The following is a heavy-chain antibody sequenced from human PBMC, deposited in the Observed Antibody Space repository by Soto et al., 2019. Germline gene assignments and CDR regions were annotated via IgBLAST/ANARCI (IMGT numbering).Heavy chain of an antibody. Sequence: GGPLRLYCAASVFTFSIYSMSWVRQAPGNGLEWVANIKQDGSEKYYVDSVKGRFTISRDNAKNSLYLQMNRLRAEDTAVYYCAREGTYYDILTGYPTLDYWGQGTMVTVSS. D-gene: IGHD3-9*01. CDR1: VFTFSIYS. J-gene: IGHJ4*02. V-gene: IGHV3-7*03. CDR2: IKQDGSEK. CDR3: AREGTYYDILTGYPTLDY.